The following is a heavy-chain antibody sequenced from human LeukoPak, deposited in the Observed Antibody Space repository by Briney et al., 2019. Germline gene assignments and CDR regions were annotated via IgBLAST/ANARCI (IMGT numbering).Heavy chain of an antibody. V-gene: IGHV1-8*01. CDR2: MNPNSGNT. J-gene: IGHJ4*02. CDR1: GYTFTSYD. Sequence: ASVKVSFKASGYTFTSYDINWVRQATGQGLEWMGWMNPNSGNTGYAQKFQGRVTMTRNTSISTAYMELSSLRSEDTAVYYCARGDGGYSYGYSYFDYWGQGTLVTVSS. CDR3: ARGDGGYSYGYSYFDY. D-gene: IGHD5-18*01.